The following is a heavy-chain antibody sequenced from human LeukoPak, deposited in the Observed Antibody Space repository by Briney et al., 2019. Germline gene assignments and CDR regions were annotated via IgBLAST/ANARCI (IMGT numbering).Heavy chain of an antibody. CDR3: AKNNWNDMPFVDY. J-gene: IGHJ4*02. V-gene: IGHV3-23*01. CDR2: ISGTGVGT. D-gene: IGHD1-20*01. CDR1: GFTFRNSA. Sequence: GGSLRLSCAASGFTFRNSAMSWVRQAPGKGLEWVSTISGTGVGTFYADSVKGRLTISRDNPKNTLYLQMNSLRAEDTAVYYCAKNNWNDMPFVDYWGQGTLVAVSS.